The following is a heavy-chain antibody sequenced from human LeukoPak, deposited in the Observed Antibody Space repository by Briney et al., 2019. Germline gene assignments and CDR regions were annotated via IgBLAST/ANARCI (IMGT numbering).Heavy chain of an antibody. D-gene: IGHD2-2*01. J-gene: IGHJ5*02. CDR1: GGTFSSYT. Sequence: SVKVSCKASGGTFSSYTISWVRQAPGQGLEWMGRIIPILGIANYAQKFQGRVTITADKSMSTAYTELSSLRSEDTAVYYCASTQFYCSSTSCGDWFDPWGQGTLVTVSS. CDR2: IIPILGIA. CDR3: ASTQFYCSSTSCGDWFDP. V-gene: IGHV1-69*02.